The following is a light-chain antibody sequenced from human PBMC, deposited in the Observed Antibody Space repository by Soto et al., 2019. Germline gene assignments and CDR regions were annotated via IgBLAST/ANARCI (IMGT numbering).Light chain of an antibody. CDR3: QQYSNWPPIT. CDR2: DTS. CDR1: QSVSSK. V-gene: IGKV3-15*01. J-gene: IGKJ5*01. Sequence: EIVMKQSPATLSVSPGERATLSCRASQSVSSKLAWYQQKPGQAPRLLIYDTSTRATGIPARFSGSGSGTEFTLTISSLQSEDFAVYYCQQYSNWPPITFGQGTRLEI.